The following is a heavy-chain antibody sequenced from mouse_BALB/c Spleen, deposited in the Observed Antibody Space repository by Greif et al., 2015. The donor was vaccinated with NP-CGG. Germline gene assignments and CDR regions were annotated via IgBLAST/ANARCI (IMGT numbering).Heavy chain of an antibody. CDR2: IYPGSGNT. J-gene: IGHJ3*01. CDR3: AREEEGFAY. Sequence: QVQLQQSGAELARPGASVKLSCKASGYTFTDYYINWVEQRTGQGLEWIGEIYPGSGNTYYNEKFKGKATLTADKSSSTAYMQLSSLTSEDSAVYFCAREEEGFAYWGQGTLVTVSA. CDR1: GYTFTDYY. V-gene: IGHV1-77*01.